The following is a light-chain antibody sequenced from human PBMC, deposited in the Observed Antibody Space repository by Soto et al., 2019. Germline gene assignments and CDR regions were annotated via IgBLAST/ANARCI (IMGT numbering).Light chain of an antibody. Sequence: QSALTQPASVSGSPGQSITISCTGTSSDVGGYNYVSWYQQHPGKAPKLMIYDVSNRPSGVSNRFSGSKSGNTASLTISGLQAEDEADYYCSSYASTTRVFGGGTNSPS. CDR1: SSDVGGYNY. CDR2: DVS. V-gene: IGLV2-14*01. J-gene: IGLJ3*02. CDR3: SSYASTTRV.